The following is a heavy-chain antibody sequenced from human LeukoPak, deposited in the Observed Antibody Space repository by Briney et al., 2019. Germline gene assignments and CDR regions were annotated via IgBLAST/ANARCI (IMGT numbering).Heavy chain of an antibody. J-gene: IGHJ3*02. CDR3: ARLRIYASDI. D-gene: IGHD5-12*01. Sequence: GGSLRLSCTASGFTFSTYSMNWVRQAPGKGLEWVSYIVSSSNTINYADSVKGRFTISRDNAKNSLYLHMNSLRDEDTAVYFCARLRIYASDIWGQGTMVTVSS. V-gene: IGHV3-48*02. CDR2: IVSSSNTI. CDR1: GFTFSTYS.